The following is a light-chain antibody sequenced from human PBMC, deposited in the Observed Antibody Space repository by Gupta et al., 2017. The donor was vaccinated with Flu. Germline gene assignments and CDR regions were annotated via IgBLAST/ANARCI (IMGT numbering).Light chain of an antibody. V-gene: IGLV6-57*03. CDR1: SGSIASTY. J-gene: IGLJ3*02. CDR3: QSLDTNRRV. CDR2: EDK. Sequence: NFILPQLRPLSESPQETVTISCTRSSGSIASTYVQWYHQRPGSAPSTLIYEDKQRPSGVPDRFSGSIDSSSNAAALTISGQRTEDEADYYCQSLDTNRRVFGGGTKLTVL.